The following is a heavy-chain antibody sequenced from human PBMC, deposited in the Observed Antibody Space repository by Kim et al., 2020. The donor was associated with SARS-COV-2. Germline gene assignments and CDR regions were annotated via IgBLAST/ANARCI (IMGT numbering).Heavy chain of an antibody. Sequence: YAVSVKSRITINPDTSKNQFSLQLNSVTPEDTAVYYCARGLERLNDAFDIWGQGTMVTVSS. D-gene: IGHD1-1*01. V-gene: IGHV6-1*01. CDR3: ARGLERLNDAFDI. J-gene: IGHJ3*02.